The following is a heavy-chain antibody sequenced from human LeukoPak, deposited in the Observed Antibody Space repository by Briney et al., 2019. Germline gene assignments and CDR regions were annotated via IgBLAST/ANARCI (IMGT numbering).Heavy chain of an antibody. CDR3: ARLWDYGDFQNAFDI. V-gene: IGHV3-21*01. Sequence: GGSLRLSCGTSGFTFSTYAMTWVRQAPGRGLEWVSSISSSSSFIHYADSVRGRFTISRDNAKKSLYLQMNSLRAEDTAVYYCARLWDYGDFQNAFDIWGQGTTVTVSS. D-gene: IGHD4-17*01. J-gene: IGHJ3*02. CDR1: GFTFSTYA. CDR2: ISSSSSFI.